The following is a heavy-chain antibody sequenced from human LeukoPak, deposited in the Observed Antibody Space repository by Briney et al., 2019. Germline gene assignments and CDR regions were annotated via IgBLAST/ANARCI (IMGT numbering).Heavy chain of an antibody. J-gene: IGHJ4*02. CDR3: ARELDLRYYYDSSGPLD. D-gene: IGHD3-22*01. CDR2: ISSSSSTI. V-gene: IGHV3-48*01. Sequence: GGSLRLSCAASGFTFSSYSMNWVRQAPGKGLEWVSYISSSSSTIYYADSVKGRFTISRDNAKNSLYLQMNSLRAEDTAVYYCARELDLRYYYDSSGPLDWGQGTLVTVSS. CDR1: GFTFSSYS.